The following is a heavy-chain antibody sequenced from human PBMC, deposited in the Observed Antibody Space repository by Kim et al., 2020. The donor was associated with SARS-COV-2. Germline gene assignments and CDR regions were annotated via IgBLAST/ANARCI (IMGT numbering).Heavy chain of an antibody. Sequence: SRVTMSVDTSKNQFSLKLGSVTAADTAVYYCARGEIAAAGDYYYYYGMDVWGQGTTVTVSS. J-gene: IGHJ6*02. V-gene: IGHV4-4*06. CDR3: ARGEIAAAGDYYYYYGMDV. D-gene: IGHD6-13*01.